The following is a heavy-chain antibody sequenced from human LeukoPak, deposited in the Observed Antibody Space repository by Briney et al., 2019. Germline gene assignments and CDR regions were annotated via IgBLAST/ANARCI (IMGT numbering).Heavy chain of an antibody. J-gene: IGHJ4*02. V-gene: IGHV4-34*01. Sequence: SETLSLTCAVYGGSFSGYYWSWIRQPPGKGLEWIGEINHSGSTNYNPSLKSRVTMSVDTSKNQFSLKLSSVTAADTAVYYCARHGDSRGTVDYWGQGTLVTVSS. CDR3: ARHGDSRGTVDY. CDR2: INHSGST. CDR1: GGSFSGYY. D-gene: IGHD3-10*01.